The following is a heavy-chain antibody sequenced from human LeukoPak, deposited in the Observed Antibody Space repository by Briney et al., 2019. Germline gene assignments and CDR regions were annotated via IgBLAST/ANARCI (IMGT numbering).Heavy chain of an antibody. CDR1: GFTFGDYA. J-gene: IGHJ4*02. CDR2: IRSKAYGGTT. Sequence: DPGGSLRLSCSASGFTFGDYAMSWVRQAPGEGLEWVGFIRSKAYGGTTEYAASVEGRFSISRDDSKSIAYLQMNSPKTEDTAMYYCSRDLNWSFDYWGQGILVTVSS. CDR3: SRDLNWSFDY. D-gene: IGHD1-1*01. V-gene: IGHV3-49*04.